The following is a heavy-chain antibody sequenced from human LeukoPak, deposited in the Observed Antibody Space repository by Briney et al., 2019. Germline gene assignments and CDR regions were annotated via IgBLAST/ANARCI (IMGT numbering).Heavy chain of an antibody. V-gene: IGHV3-66*02. CDR3: AKLWGWMTHIDS. D-gene: IGHD7-27*01. CDR2: IYAGGST. CDR1: GPLVSDSY. J-gene: IGHJ4*02. Sequence: GGSLRLSCTPSGPLVSDSYMTWVRQAPGKGLEWVSIIYAGGSTYYTDSVKGLFTISRDNSNNPVYLQMSSLKIEDTAVYYCAKLWGWMTHIDSWGQGTVVTVSS.